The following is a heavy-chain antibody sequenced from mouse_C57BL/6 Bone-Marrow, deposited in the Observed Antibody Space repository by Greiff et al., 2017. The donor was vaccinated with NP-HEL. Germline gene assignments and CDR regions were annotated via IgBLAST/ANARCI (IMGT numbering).Heavy chain of an antibody. V-gene: IGHV1-81*01. CDR1: GYTFTSYG. CDR2: IYPRSGNT. J-gene: IGHJ3*01. Sequence: QVQLKQSGAELARPGASVKLSCKASGYTFTSYGISWVKQRTGQGLEWIGEIYPRSGNTYYNEKFKGKATLTADKSSSTAYMELRSLTSEDSAVYCCAKEKSYDYDGFAYWGQGTLVTVSA. D-gene: IGHD2-4*01. CDR3: AKEKSYDYDGFAY.